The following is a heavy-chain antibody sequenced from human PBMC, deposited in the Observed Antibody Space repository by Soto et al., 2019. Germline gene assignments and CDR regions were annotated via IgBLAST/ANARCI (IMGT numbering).Heavy chain of an antibody. J-gene: IGHJ6*02. CDR1: GGTFSSYA. CDR2: IIPIFGTA. CDR3: ASVGRAESDV. V-gene: IGHV1-69*13. D-gene: IGHD1-1*01. Sequence: ASVKVSCKASGGTFSSYAISWVRQAPGQGLEWMGGIIPIFGTANYAQKFQGRVTITADESTSTAYMELSSLRSEDTAVYYCASVGRAESDVWGQGTTVTVSS.